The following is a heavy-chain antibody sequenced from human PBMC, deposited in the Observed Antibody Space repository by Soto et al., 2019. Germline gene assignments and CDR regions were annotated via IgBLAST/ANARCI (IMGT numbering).Heavy chain of an antibody. CDR3: AREVVVQDGRRGYSYGDAFDI. V-gene: IGHV3-33*01. D-gene: IGHD5-18*01. J-gene: IGHJ3*02. CDR1: GFTFSSYG. Sequence: GGSLRLSCAASGFTFSSYGMHWVRQAPGKGLEWVAVIWYDGSNKYYADSVKGRFTISRDNSKNTLYLQMNSLRAEDTAVYYCAREVVVQDGRRGYSYGDAFDIWGQGTMVTVSS. CDR2: IWYDGSNK.